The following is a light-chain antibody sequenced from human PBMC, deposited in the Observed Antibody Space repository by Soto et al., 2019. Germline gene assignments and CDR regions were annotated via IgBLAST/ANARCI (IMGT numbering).Light chain of an antibody. Sequence: QSVLTQPPSVSAAPGQRVTISCSGSSSNIGNNYVFWYQQLPGTAPNLLIYDNNKRPSGIPDRFSGSKSGTSATLGISGLQAGDEADYYCGTWDSSLSAVVFGGGTKVTVL. CDR3: GTWDSSLSAVV. J-gene: IGLJ2*01. CDR1: SSNIGNNY. V-gene: IGLV1-51*01. CDR2: DNN.